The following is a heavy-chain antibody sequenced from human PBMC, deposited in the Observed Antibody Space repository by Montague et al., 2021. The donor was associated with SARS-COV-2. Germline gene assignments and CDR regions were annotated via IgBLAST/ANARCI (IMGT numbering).Heavy chain of an antibody. V-gene: IGHV4-31*03. CDR1: SGFISSGGYY. J-gene: IGHJ2*01. D-gene: IGHD2-21*02. CDR3: ARVHIVVVTAMRYFDL. CDR2: IYYSRGT. Sequence: TLSLTCTVSSGFISSGGYYWSWIRQHPGKGLEWIGYIYYSRGTYYXXXLKSRVTISVDTSKNQFSLKLSSVTAADTAVYYCARVHIVVVTAMRYFDLWGRGTLVTVSS.